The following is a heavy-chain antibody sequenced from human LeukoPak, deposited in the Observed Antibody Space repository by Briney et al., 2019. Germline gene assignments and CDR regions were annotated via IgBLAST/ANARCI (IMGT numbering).Heavy chain of an antibody. Sequence: GGSLRLSCAASGFTFSSYGMHWVRQAPGKGLEWVAVISYDGSNKYYADSVKGRFTISRDNSKNTLYLQMNSLRAEDTAVYYCAKDILGYSCGWYYFDYWGQGTLVTVSS. CDR1: GFTFSSYG. V-gene: IGHV3-30*18. D-gene: IGHD6-13*01. J-gene: IGHJ4*02. CDR3: AKDILGYSCGWYYFDY. CDR2: ISYDGSNK.